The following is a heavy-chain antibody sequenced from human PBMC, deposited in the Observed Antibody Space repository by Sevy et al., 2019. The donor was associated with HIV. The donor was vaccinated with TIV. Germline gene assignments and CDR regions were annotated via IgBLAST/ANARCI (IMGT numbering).Heavy chain of an antibody. J-gene: IGHJ6*03. CDR2: INPSGGST. D-gene: IGHD3-10*01. Sequence: ASVKVSCKASGYTFTSYYMHWVRQAPGQGLEWMGIINPSGGSTSYAQKFQGRVTMTRETSTSTVYIELSSLRSEDTAVYYCARDRSTMVRGVIYYYYYYMDVWGKGTTVTVSS. CDR3: ARDRSTMVRGVIYYYYYYMDV. CDR1: GYTFTSYY. V-gene: IGHV1-46*01.